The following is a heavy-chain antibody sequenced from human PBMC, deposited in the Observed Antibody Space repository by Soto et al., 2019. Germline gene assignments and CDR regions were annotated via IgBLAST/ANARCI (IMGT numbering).Heavy chain of an antibody. V-gene: IGHV1-18*01. CDR2: ISAYNGNT. CDR1: GYTFTNYD. CDR3: AREPPYSSSWYFEL. J-gene: IGHJ2*01. Sequence: QVQLVQSGAEVKKPGASVKVSCKASGYTFTNYDINWVRQAPGQGLEWMGWISAYNGNTNYAQKLEDRVSMTADTSTSTAYMELRSLRSDATAVYYCAREPPYSSSWYFELWGRGTLVTVSS. D-gene: IGHD6-13*01.